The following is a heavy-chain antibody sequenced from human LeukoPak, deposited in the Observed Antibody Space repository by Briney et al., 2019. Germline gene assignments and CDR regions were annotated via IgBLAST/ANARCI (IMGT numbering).Heavy chain of an antibody. CDR1: GGTFSSYA. CDR3: ARALRFGPEC. Sequence: SVKVSCNSSGGTFSSYAISWVRQAPGQGLEWVGGIIPIFGTANYAQKFQGRVTITADESTSTAYMELSSLRSEDTAVYYCARALRFGPECWGQGTLVTVSS. V-gene: IGHV1-69*13. CDR2: IIPIFGTA. J-gene: IGHJ4*02. D-gene: IGHD3-3*01.